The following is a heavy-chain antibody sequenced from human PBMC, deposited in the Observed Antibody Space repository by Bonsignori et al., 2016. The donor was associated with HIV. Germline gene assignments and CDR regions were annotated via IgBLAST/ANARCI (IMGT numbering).Heavy chain of an antibody. Sequence: RQAPGKGLEWIGNIYSTGSTNYSPTLKSRVSMSIDSSKNELSLSLNSVTAADTAVYYCARARESPMLSRRQFHYYHYMDVWGRGTTVTVSS. CDR2: IYSTGST. V-gene: IGHV4-59*01. J-gene: IGHJ6*03. D-gene: IGHD2-2*01. CDR3: ARARESPMLSRRQFHYYHYMDV.